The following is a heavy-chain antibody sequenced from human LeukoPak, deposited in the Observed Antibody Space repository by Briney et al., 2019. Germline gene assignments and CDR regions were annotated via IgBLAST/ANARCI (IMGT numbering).Heavy chain of an antibody. J-gene: IGHJ6*03. D-gene: IGHD2-2*01. V-gene: IGHV3-49*04. Sequence: GGSLRLSCRSSGFTFGDFAMSWVRQAPGKGLEWVGFIRSKTYGGTTEYAASVKGRFTISRDDSKSIAYLQMNSLKTEDTAVYYCTREVCSSTSCYWDYYYYMDVWGKGTTVTVSS. CDR1: GFTFGDFA. CDR3: TREVCSSTSCYWDYYYYMDV. CDR2: IRSKTYGGTT.